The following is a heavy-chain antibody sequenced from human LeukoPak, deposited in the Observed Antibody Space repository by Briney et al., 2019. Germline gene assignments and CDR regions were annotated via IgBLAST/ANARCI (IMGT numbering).Heavy chain of an antibody. V-gene: IGHV4-39*01. CDR2: IYYSGTT. CDR1: GVSISSHNYY. D-gene: IGHD1-26*01. Sequence: SETLSLTCTVSGVSISSHNYYWGWIRQPPGKGLEWIGSIYYSGTTYYNPSLKSRVTISIDTSKNQFSLRLSSVTAVDTAVYYCARRIELRNSGDYWGQGTLVTVSS. CDR3: ARRIELRNSGDY. J-gene: IGHJ4*02.